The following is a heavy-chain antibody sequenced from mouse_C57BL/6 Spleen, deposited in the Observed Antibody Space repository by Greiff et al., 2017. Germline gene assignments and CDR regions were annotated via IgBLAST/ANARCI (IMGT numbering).Heavy chain of an antibody. CDR1: GYSFTDYN. CDR2: INPNYGTT. J-gene: IGHJ4*01. V-gene: IGHV1-39*01. Sequence: EVQLLQSGPELVKPGASVKISCKASGYSFTDYNMHWVKQSNGKSLEWIGDINPNYGTTSYNQKFKGKATLTVDQSSSTPFMQLNSLTTEDSAVDYCARGSPYYYAMDYWGQGTSLTVSS. CDR3: ARGSPYYYAMDY.